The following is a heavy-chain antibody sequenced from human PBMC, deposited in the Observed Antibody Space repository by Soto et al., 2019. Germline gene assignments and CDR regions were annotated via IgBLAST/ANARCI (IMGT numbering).Heavy chain of an antibody. Sequence: QVQLVESGGGLVKPGGSLRLSCAASGFTFSDSYMSWIRQAPGKGLEWISYITFSGNTVYYADSLKGRFTISRDNAKNSLYMQMNRLRAEDTAVYYCARVSWREKYGMDVWGQGTTVNVSS. CDR3: ARVSWREKYGMDV. V-gene: IGHV3-11*01. CDR2: ITFSGNTV. J-gene: IGHJ6*02. CDR1: GFTFSDSY.